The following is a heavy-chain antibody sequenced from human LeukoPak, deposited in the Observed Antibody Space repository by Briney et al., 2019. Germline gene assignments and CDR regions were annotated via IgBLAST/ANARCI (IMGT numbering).Heavy chain of an antibody. CDR1: GYSLTNYW. J-gene: IGHJ4*02. CDR2: IYPGDSET. CDR3: ARHAPETSLDY. Sequence: GESLKISCKGSGYSLTNYWIGWVRQMPGKGLEWMGIIYPGDSETRYSPSFQGQVTISADKSISTAYLQWSSLKASDTAMYYCARHAPETSLDYWGQGTLVTVSS. V-gene: IGHV5-51*01.